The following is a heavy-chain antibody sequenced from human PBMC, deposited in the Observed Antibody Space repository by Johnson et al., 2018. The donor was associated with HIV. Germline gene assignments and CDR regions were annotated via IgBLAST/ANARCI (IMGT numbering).Heavy chain of an antibody. CDR2: ISWDGESP. V-gene: IGHV3-43*01. CDR1: GFTFDDYT. Sequence: VQLVESGGLVVQPGGSLRLSCAASGFTFDDYTMHWFRQAPGKALEWVSLISWDGESPYYAASVKGRFTISRDNSKNSLYLQMNSLRTEDTALYYCARPYNAIVVTSRGFDAWGQGTMVTVSS. CDR3: ARPYNAIVVTSRGFDA. D-gene: IGHD3-22*01. J-gene: IGHJ3*01.